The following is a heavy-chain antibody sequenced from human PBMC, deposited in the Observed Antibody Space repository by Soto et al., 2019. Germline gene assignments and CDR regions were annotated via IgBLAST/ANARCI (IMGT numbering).Heavy chain of an antibody. J-gene: IGHJ4*02. CDR1: GFTFDNYA. D-gene: IGHD6-25*01. CDR2: ISWNSNTI. Sequence: PARSLRLSCASSGFTFDNYAMHWVRQAPGKGLEWVSGISWNSNTIAYADSVKGRFSISRDNAKNSLYLQMNSLRAEDTAFYYCAKDSGPNWGQGTMVTVSS. V-gene: IGHV3-9*01. CDR3: AKDSGPN.